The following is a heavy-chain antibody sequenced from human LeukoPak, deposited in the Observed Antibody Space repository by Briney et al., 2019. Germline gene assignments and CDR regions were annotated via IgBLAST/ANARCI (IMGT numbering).Heavy chain of an antibody. CDR2: ISWDGGST. CDR3: AKGYDYGDYGLNYYYYGMDV. CDR1: GFTFDDYT. J-gene: IGHJ6*02. V-gene: IGHV3-43*01. Sequence: PGGSLRLPCAASGFTFDDYTMHWVRQAPGKGLEWVSLISWDGGSTYYADSVKGRFTISRDNSKNSLYLQMNSLRTEDTALYYCAKGYDYGDYGLNYYYYGMDVWGQGTTVTVSS. D-gene: IGHD4-17*01.